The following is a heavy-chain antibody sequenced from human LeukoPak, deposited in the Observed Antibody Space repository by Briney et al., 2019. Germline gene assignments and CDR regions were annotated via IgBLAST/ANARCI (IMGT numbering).Heavy chain of an antibody. Sequence: KPSETLSLTCTVSGGSISSYYWSWIRQPPGKGLEWIGYIYYSGSTNYNPSLKSRVTISVDTSKNQFSLKLSSVTAAGTAVYYCARGKGAYYDILTGYHNNYGMDVWGQGTTVTVSS. J-gene: IGHJ6*02. V-gene: IGHV4-59*01. D-gene: IGHD3-9*01. CDR2: IYYSGST. CDR1: GGSISSYY. CDR3: ARGKGAYYDILTGYHNNYGMDV.